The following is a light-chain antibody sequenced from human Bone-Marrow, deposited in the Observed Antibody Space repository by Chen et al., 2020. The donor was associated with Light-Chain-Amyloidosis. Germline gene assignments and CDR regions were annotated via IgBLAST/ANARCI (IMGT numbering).Light chain of an antibody. Sequence: SYELTQPPSVSVSPGQTARITCSGDDLLTKYAYWYQQKPGQAPVLEIHRDTERPSGISERVSGASSGTTATLPISGVQAEDGADYHCQSADSSSTYEVIFGGGTKLTVL. CDR2: RDT. J-gene: IGLJ2*01. CDR1: DLLTKY. CDR3: QSADSSSTYEVI. V-gene: IGLV3-25*03.